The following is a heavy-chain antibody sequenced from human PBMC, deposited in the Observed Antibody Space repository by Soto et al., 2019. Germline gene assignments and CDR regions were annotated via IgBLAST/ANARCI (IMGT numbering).Heavy chain of an antibody. Sequence: QLQLQESGPGLVKPSETLSLTCTVSGGSISSSSYYWGWIRQPPGKGLEWIGSIYYSGSTYYNPSLKSRVTISVDTSKNQFSLKLSSVTAADTAVYYCASDSSGSTGGFDPWGQGTLDTVSS. D-gene: IGHD3-22*01. J-gene: IGHJ5*02. CDR2: IYYSGST. CDR3: ASDSSGSTGGFDP. V-gene: IGHV4-39*01. CDR1: GGSISSSSYY.